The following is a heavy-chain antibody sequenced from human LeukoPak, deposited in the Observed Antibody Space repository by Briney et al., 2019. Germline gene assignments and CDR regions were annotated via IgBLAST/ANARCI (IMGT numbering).Heavy chain of an antibody. CDR3: AREFGKDSTAAGTMDHKNNWFDP. D-gene: IGHD6-13*01. CDR2: IIPILGIA. CDR1: GGTFSSYA. V-gene: IGHV1-69*04. J-gene: IGHJ5*02. Sequence: SVKVSCKASGGTFSSYAISWVRQAPGQGVEWMGRIIPILGIANYAQKFQGRVTITADKSTSTAYMELSSLRSEDTAVYYCAREFGKDSTAAGTMDHKNNWFDPWGQGTLVTVSS.